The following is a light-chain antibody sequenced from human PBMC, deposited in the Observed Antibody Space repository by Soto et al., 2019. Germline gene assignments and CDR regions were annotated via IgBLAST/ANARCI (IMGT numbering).Light chain of an antibody. CDR1: QGIGNA. J-gene: IGKJ1*01. Sequence: ADLGGSRTITRRASQGIGNALGWYQQKPGKPPKVLIYGASNLQSGVPSRFSGSGSGTEFTLTISSLQPDDFATYYCQQYNSYSRPFGQGTKVDIK. V-gene: IGKV1-17*01. CDR2: GAS. CDR3: QQYNSYSRP.